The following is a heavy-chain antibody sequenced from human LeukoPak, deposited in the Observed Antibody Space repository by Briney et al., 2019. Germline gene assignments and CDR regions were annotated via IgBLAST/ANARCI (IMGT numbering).Heavy chain of an antibody. CDR1: GGSMSDYY. J-gene: IGHJ3*02. CDR3: ARQFSMTHAFDI. Sequence: SETLSLTCTVSGGSMSDYYWIWIRQPPGKGLECIGYIYSTGSTNYNPSLKSRVTIALDTSKSPFSLRMSSVTAADTALYYCARQFSMTHAFDIWGQGTLVTVSS. D-gene: IGHD3-22*01. CDR2: IYSTGST. V-gene: IGHV4-59*08.